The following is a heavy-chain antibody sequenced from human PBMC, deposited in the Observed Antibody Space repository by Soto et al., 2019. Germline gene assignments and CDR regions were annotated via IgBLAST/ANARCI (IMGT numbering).Heavy chain of an antibody. CDR3: AKTSGWYYFDF. Sequence: QVQLVQSGAEVKKPGASVKVSCKASGYTFTSSAISWVRQAPGQGLEWMGWISTYSGNTNYAQKLQDRVTMTIDASTSTAYMELRSLRSDDTAVYYCAKTSGWYYFDFWGQETLVTVSS. V-gene: IGHV1-18*01. J-gene: IGHJ4*02. D-gene: IGHD6-19*01. CDR2: ISTYSGNT. CDR1: GYTFTSSA.